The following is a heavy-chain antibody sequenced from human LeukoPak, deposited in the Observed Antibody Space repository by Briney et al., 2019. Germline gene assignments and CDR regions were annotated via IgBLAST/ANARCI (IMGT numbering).Heavy chain of an antibody. CDR2: ISAYSGKT. V-gene: IGHV1-18*01. CDR1: GYSFINYG. CDR3: ARERGANDYLDY. J-gene: IGHJ4*02. D-gene: IGHD4/OR15-4a*01. Sequence: ASVKFSCKASGYSFINYGISWVRQAPGQGLEWMGYISAYSGKTNYVQKFQGRVIMTTDTSTTTAYMELKSLRSDDTAVYYCARERGANDYLDYWGQGTLVTVSS.